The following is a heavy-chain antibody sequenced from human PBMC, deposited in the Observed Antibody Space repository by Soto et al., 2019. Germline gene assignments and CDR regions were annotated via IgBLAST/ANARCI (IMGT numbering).Heavy chain of an antibody. J-gene: IGHJ6*02. CDR1: GYTFTSYA. CDR2: INAGNGNT. CDR3: ARDRVTIFGVVLYGMDV. V-gene: IGHV1-3*01. D-gene: IGHD3-3*01. Sequence: ASVKVSCKASGYTFTSYAMHWVRQAPGQRLEWMGWINAGNGNTKYSQKFQGRVTITRDTSASTAYMELSSLRSEDTAVYCCARDRVTIFGVVLYGMDVWGQGTTVTVSS.